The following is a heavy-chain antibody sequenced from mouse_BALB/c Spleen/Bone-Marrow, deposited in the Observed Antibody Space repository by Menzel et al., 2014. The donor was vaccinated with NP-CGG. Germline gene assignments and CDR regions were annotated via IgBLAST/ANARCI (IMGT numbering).Heavy chain of an antibody. CDR3: ARREYYGSSYLYFDY. CDR2: IDPSDSYT. CDR1: GYTFTSYW. D-gene: IGHD1-1*01. V-gene: IGHV1-69*02. J-gene: IGHJ2*01. Sequence: QVQLQQSGAELVKPGASVKLSCKASGYTFTSYWMHWVKQRPGQGLEWIGEIDPSDSYTNYNQKFKGKATLTVDKSSSTAYMLLSSLTSEDSAVYYCARREYYGSSYLYFDYWGQGTTLTVSS.